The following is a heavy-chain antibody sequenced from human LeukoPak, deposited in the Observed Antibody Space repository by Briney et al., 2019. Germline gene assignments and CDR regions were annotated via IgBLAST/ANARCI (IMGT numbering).Heavy chain of an antibody. D-gene: IGHD2-21*01. CDR1: GFNFGSYY. V-gene: IGHV3-23*01. CDR3: AKKIVTGPGHNWFDP. CDR2: ISDSGGSI. Sequence: GGSLRLSCAASGFNFGSYYMTWVRQAPGKGLEWVSVISDSGGSIEYADSVKGRFTVSRDNSRNTLCLQMNSLRADDTAVYYCAKKIVTGPGHNWFDPWGRGTLVTVSS. J-gene: IGHJ5*02.